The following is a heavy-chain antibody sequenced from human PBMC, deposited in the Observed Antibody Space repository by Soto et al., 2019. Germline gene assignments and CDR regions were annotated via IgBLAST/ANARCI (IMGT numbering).Heavy chain of an antibody. Sequence: EVQLVESGGGLVQPGGSLRLSCAASGFTFSSYWMSWVRQAPGKGLEWVANIKQDGSEKYYVDSVKGRFTISRDNAKNSLYLQMNSLRAEDTAVYYCAREDCSGGSCYWGFFYFDYWGQGTLVTVSS. V-gene: IGHV3-7*01. CDR3: AREDCSGGSCYWGFFYFDY. J-gene: IGHJ4*02. CDR1: GFTFSSYW. D-gene: IGHD2-15*01. CDR2: IKQDGSEK.